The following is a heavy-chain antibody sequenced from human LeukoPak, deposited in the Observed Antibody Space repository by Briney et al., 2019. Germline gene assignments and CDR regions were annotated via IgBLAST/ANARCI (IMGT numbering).Heavy chain of an antibody. Sequence: GESLRLSCAASGFTFSSYGMHWVRQAPGKGLEWVAFIRYDGSNKYYADSEKGRFTISRDNSKNTLYLQMNSLRAEDTAVYYCAKDTGVNYDILTGYYSGYYYYDMDVWGQGTTVTVSS. J-gene: IGHJ6*02. D-gene: IGHD3-9*01. CDR3: AKDTGVNYDILTGYYSGYYYYDMDV. V-gene: IGHV3-30*02. CDR2: IRYDGSNK. CDR1: GFTFSSYG.